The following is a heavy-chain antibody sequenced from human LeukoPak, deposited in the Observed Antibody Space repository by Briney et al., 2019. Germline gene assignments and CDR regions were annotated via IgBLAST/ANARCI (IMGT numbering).Heavy chain of an antibody. J-gene: IGHJ4*02. Sequence: GGSLRLSCAASGFTFSSYWMSWVRQAPGKGLEWVAVISCDGSNKYYADSVKGRFTISRDNSKNTLYLQMNSLRAEDTAVYYCAKDPVPAAIGGGYWGQGTLVTVSS. V-gene: IGHV3-30*18. CDR2: ISCDGSNK. CDR1: GFTFSSYW. D-gene: IGHD2-2*02. CDR3: AKDPVPAAIGGGY.